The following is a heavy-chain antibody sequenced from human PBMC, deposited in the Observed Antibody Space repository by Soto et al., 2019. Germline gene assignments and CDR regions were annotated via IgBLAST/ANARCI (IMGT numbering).Heavy chain of an antibody. CDR1: GGSISPYY. Sequence: LSLTCTVSGGSISPYYWSWIRQPPGKGLEWIGYIFNSGSTNYNPSLKSRVIISVDTSKNQFSLKLSSVTAADTAVYYCARHSAAYYYDSSLDYWGQGTLVTVSS. CDR2: IFNSGST. V-gene: IGHV4-59*08. J-gene: IGHJ4*02. D-gene: IGHD3-22*01. CDR3: ARHSAAYYYDSSLDY.